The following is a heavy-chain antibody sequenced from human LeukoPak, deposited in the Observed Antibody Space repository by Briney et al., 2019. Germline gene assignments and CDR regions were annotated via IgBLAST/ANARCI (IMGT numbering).Heavy chain of an antibody. CDR1: GGSISSGGYY. CDR2: IYYSGST. V-gene: IGHV4-31*03. Sequence: SETLSLTCTVPGGSISSGGYYWSWIRQHPGKGLEWIGYIYYSGSTYYNPSLKSRVTISVDTSKNQFSLKLSSVTAADTAVYYCARASSSPYYFDYWGQGTLVTVSS. J-gene: IGHJ4*02. CDR3: ARASSSPYYFDY.